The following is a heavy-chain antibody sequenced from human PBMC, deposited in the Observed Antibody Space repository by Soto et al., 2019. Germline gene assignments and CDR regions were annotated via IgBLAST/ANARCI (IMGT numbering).Heavy chain of an antibody. D-gene: IGHD3-3*01. J-gene: IGHJ4*02. CDR1: GFTFSNAW. Sequence: PGGSLRLSCAASGFTFSNAWMNWVRQAPGKGLEWVGRIKAKSDGGTTDYAAPVKGRFTISRDDSKDTMYLLMKGLKTEDTAVYYCATDLDFWSGDYGYWGQGTLVTVSS. CDR2: IKAKSDGGTT. CDR3: ATDLDFWSGDYGY. V-gene: IGHV3-15*07.